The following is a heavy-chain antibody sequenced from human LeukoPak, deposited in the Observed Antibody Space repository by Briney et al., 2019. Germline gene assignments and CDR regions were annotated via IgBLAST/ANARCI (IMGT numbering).Heavy chain of an antibody. CDR3: ARDKAIPYYDFWSGYYRHFDY. D-gene: IGHD3-3*01. CDR2: ISSSSSYI. J-gene: IGHJ4*02. V-gene: IGHV3-21*01. CDR1: GFTFSSYS. Sequence: GGSLRLSCAASGFTFSSYSMNWVRQAPGKGLEWVSSISSSSSYIYYADSVKGRFTISRDNAKNSLYLQMNSLRAEDTAVYYCARDKAIPYYDFWSGYYRHFDYWGQGTLVTVSS.